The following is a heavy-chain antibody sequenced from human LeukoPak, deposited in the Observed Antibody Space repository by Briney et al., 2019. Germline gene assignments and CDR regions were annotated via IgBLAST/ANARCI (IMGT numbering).Heavy chain of an antibody. CDR1: GFTFTNYA. CDR3: AKVFRKDSSPLNGDY. V-gene: IGHV3-23*01. CDR2: ISGSGDST. J-gene: IGHJ4*02. D-gene: IGHD4-11*01. Sequence: PGGSLRLSCVASGFTFTNYAMSWVRQAPGKGPEWVSSISGSGDSTYYADSVKGRFTISRDNSKNTLYLQMNSLRAEDTALYYCAKVFRKDSSPLNGDYWGQGTLVTVSS.